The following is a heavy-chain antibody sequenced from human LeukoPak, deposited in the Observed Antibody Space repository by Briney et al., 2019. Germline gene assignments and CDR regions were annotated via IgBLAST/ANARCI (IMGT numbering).Heavy chain of an antibody. CDR3: AKDWTTEAASAEYFQY. CDR1: GFTFSSYA. CDR2: ISANGGSP. Sequence: GGSLRLSCGASGFTFSSYAMSWVRQAPGEGLEWVSVISANGGSPYYADSVKGRFTISRDNSKNTLYLQMNSLRAEDTAVYYCAKDWTTEAASAEYFQYWGQGILVTVSS. D-gene: IGHD6-19*01. J-gene: IGHJ1*01. V-gene: IGHV3-23*01.